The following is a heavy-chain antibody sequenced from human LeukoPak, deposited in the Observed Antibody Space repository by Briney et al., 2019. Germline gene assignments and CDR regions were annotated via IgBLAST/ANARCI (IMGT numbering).Heavy chain of an antibody. CDR1: GFTFSDYY. CDR2: ISSSGSTI. J-gene: IGHJ6*03. Sequence: PGGSLRLSCAASGFTFSDYYITWIRQSPGKGLEWVSSISSSGSTIYSADSVKGRFTISRDNSKNTLYLHMNSLSVDDTTVHYCARGRKPSGYYYYMDSWGKGTTVTV. V-gene: IGHV3-11*04. CDR3: ARGRKPSGYYYYMDS.